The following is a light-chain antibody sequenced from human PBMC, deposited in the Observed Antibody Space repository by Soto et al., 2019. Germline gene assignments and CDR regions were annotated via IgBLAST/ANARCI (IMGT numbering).Light chain of an antibody. Sequence: EIVMTQSTATLSVSPGERATLSCRASQSVSSNLAWYQQKPGQAPRLLIYGASTRATGIPARFSGSGSGTEFTLTISSLQSEDFAVYYCQQYNNWLPYTFGQGTKLEI. CDR3: QQYNNWLPYT. J-gene: IGKJ2*01. V-gene: IGKV3-15*01. CDR1: QSVSSN. CDR2: GAS.